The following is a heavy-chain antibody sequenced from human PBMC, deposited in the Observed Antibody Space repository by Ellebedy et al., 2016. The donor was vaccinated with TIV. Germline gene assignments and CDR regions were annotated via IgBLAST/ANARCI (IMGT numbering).Heavy chain of an antibody. V-gene: IGHV1-18*04. Sequence: AASVKVSCKAAGYTFTSYGISWARQAPGQGLEWRGWISAYNGNPKYAQKLQGRVTVTTDTSTSTAYMELRSLRSDDTAVYYCARVPDCSGSGTYCENYWFFDLWGRGTLVTVSS. J-gene: IGHJ2*01. CDR3: ARVPDCSGSGTYCENYWFFDL. D-gene: IGHD3-10*01. CDR2: ISAYNGNP. CDR1: GYTFTSYG.